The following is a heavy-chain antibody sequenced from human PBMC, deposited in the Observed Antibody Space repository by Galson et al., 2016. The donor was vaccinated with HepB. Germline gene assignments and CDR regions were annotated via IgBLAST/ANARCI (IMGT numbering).Heavy chain of an antibody. CDR2: ISNDGNNK. V-gene: IGHV3-30*18. CDR1: GFTFTFSLYG. CDR3: AKDYRQRGVSGFRDS. Sequence: SLRLSCAVSGFTFTFSLYGMHWVRQAPGKGLEWVAFISNDGNNKFYADSVKGRFTVSRDNSKNTLYLQMNSLRTEDTAVYYCAKDYRQRGVSGFRDSWGPGTLVTVSS. J-gene: IGHJ4*02. D-gene: IGHD3-3*01.